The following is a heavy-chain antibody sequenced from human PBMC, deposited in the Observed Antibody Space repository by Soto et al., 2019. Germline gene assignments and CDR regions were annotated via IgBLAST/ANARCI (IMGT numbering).Heavy chain of an antibody. D-gene: IGHD2-15*01. CDR2: ISSSSSYI. CDR1: GFTFSSYS. V-gene: IGHV3-21*01. Sequence: GGSLRLSCAASGFTFSSYSMNWVRQAPGKGLEWVSSISSSSSYIYYADSVKGRFTISRDNAKNSLYLQMNSLRAEDTAVYYCARPPAGGGYCSGGSCYYFDYWGQGTLVTVSS. J-gene: IGHJ4*02. CDR3: ARPPAGGGYCSGGSCYYFDY.